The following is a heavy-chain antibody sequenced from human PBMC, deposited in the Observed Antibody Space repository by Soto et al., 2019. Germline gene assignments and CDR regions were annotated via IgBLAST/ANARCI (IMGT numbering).Heavy chain of an antibody. J-gene: IGHJ4*02. CDR3: VKGKESGYRGAFDS. V-gene: IGHV3-23*01. D-gene: IGHD5-18*01. Sequence: GGSLRLSCAATGFNFGSYAMGWVRQAPGKGLEWVSGVSGSGSSPYYADSVKGRLTISKDKSKNTLYLDLSNLRSEDTAVYFCVKGKESGYRGAFDSWGQGTMVTVSS. CDR1: GFNFGSYA. CDR2: VSGSGSSP.